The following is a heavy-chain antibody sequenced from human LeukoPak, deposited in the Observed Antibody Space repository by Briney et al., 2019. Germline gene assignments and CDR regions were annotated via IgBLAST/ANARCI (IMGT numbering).Heavy chain of an antibody. CDR2: ISYDGSTK. CDR1: GFTFSNYA. V-gene: IGHV3-30*18. D-gene: IGHD3-10*01. CDR3: AKDLHYYGPGSSPQY. Sequence: QPGGSLRLSCEASGFTFSNYAMHWVRRAPGKGLEWVALISYDGSTKHYADSVKGRFTISRDNSKNTLSLQINSLRSEDTAVYYCAKDLHYYGPGSSPQYWGQGTLVTASS. J-gene: IGHJ4*02.